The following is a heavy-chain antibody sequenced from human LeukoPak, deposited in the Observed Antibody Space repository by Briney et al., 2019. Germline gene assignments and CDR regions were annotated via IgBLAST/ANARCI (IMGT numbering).Heavy chain of an antibody. CDR3: VPRIPYSSSWPTFDY. J-gene: IGHJ4*02. V-gene: IGHV3-64D*06. CDR1: GFTFSSYA. Sequence: GGSLRLSCSASGFTFSSYAMHWVRQAPGKGLEYVSAISSNGGSTYYADSVKGRFTISRDNSKNTLYLQMSSLRAEDTAVYYCVPRIPYSSSWPTFDYWGQGTLVTVSS. CDR2: ISSNGGST. D-gene: IGHD6-13*01.